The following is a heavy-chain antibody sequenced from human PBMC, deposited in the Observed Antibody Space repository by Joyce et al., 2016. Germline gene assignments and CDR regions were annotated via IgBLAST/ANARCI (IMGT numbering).Heavy chain of an antibody. CDR1: GDSFSDTSYY. V-gene: IGHV4-61*01. CDR2: IYNSETT. J-gene: IGHJ6*02. D-gene: IGHD3-10*01. Sequence: HMQESGPGLVKPSETLSLTCTIPGDSFSDTSYYWTWIRQPPGEGLEWLGCIYNSETTHYHPALCGRRSVSAGAAKKQFALRLTAVTSADPAVYYCATSLPSRVGGCQFFGMDVWGQGTTVIVS. CDR3: ATSLPSRVGGCQFFGMDV.